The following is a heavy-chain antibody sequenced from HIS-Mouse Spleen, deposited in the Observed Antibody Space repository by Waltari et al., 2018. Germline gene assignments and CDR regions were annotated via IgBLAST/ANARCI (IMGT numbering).Heavy chain of an antibody. V-gene: IGHV4-39*07. J-gene: IGHJ2*01. D-gene: IGHD6-13*01. Sequence: QLQLQESGPGLVKPSETLSLTCTVSGGSISSSSYYWGWIRQHPGKGLEWIGSIYYGGSTYYNPSLKSRVTISVDTSKNQFSLKLSSVTAADTAVYYCAREIPYSSSWYDWYFDLWGRGTLVTVSS. CDR2: IYYGGST. CDR3: AREIPYSSSWYDWYFDL. CDR1: GGSISSSSYY.